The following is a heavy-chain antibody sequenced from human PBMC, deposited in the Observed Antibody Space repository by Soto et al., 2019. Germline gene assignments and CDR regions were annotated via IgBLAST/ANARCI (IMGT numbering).Heavy chain of an antibody. CDR1: GGTFSSYA. CDR2: IIPIFGTA. J-gene: IGHJ3*02. Sequence: QVQLVQSGAEVKKPGSSVKVSCKASGGTFSSYAISWVRQAPGQGLEWMGGIIPIFGTANYAQKFQGRVTITADESTSTAYMELSSLRSEDTAVYYCARGTMIVVDRLRGDDAFDIWGQGTMVTVSS. CDR3: ARGTMIVVDRLRGDDAFDI. V-gene: IGHV1-69*12. D-gene: IGHD3-22*01.